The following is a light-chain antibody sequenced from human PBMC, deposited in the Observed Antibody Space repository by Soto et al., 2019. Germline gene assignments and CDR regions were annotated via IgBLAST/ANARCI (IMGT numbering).Light chain of an antibody. Sequence: SYELTQSPSVSVAPGQTARITCGGNNIGSKNVHWFQQRLGQAPVLVVFDDDDRPSGIPDRFSGSNSGNTATLTISRVEAGDEADYYCQVWDSSVLHHVFGTGTKVTVL. V-gene: IGLV3-21*02. CDR1: NIGSKN. CDR2: DDD. J-gene: IGLJ1*01. CDR3: QVWDSSVLHHV.